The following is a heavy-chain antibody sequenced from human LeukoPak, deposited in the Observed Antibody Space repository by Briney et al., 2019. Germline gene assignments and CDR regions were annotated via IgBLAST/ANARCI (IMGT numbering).Heavy chain of an antibody. CDR1: GYIFTGYY. CDR2: INPNSGGT. Sequence: GASVKVSCKASGYIFTGYYMHWVRQAPGQGLEWMVWINPNSGGTNSAQKFQGRVTMTRDTSISTAYMELSRLTSDDTAVYYCARHPYSGSYHFDYWGQGTLVTVSS. D-gene: IGHD1-26*01. V-gene: IGHV1-2*02. CDR3: ARHPYSGSYHFDY. J-gene: IGHJ4*02.